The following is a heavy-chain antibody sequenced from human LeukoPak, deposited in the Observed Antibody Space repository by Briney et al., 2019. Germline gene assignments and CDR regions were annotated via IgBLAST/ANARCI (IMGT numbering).Heavy chain of an antibody. CDR1: GFTFSDYY. D-gene: IGHD1-1*01. CDR3: TSVGSSGSVDY. J-gene: IGHJ4*02. CDR2: ISSRTSDT. Sequence: GGSLRLSCAASGFTFSDYYMSWMRQAPGKGLEWVSYISSRTSDTNYVDSVKGRFTISRDNAKNSLYLQMNSLRAEDTAVYYCTSVGSSGSVDYWGQGTLVTVSS. V-gene: IGHV3-11*06.